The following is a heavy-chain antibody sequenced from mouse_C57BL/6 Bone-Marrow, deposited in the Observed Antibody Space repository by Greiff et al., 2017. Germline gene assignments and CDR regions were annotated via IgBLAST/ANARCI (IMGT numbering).Heavy chain of an antibody. Sequence: PGQGLEWIGMIHPNSGSTNYNEKFKSKATLTVDKSSSTAYMQLSSLTSEDSAVYYCARKKGGFAYWGQGTLVTVSA. CDR3: ARKKGGFAY. J-gene: IGHJ3*01. CDR2: IHPNSGST. V-gene: IGHV1-64*01.